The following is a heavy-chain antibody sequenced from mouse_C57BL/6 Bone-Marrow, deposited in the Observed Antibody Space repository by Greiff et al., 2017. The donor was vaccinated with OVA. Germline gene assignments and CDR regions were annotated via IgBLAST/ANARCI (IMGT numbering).Heavy chain of an antibody. D-gene: IGHD2-1*01. CDR1: GYTFTDYY. V-gene: IGHV1-76*01. J-gene: IGHJ4*01. Sequence: VQLQQSGAELVRPGASVKLSCKASGYTFTDYYINWVKQRPGQGLEWIARIYPGSGNTYYNEKFKGKATLTAEKSSSTAYMQLSSLTSEDSAVYFCARAEFYYGNYYYAMDYWGQGTSVTVSS. CDR2: IYPGSGNT. CDR3: ARAEFYYGNYYYAMDY.